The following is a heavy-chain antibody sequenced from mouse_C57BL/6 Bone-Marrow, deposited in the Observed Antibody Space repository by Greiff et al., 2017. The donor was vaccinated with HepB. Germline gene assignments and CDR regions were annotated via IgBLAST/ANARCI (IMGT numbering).Heavy chain of an antibody. J-gene: IGHJ4*01. Sequence: QVQLQQSGAELVRPGTSVKVSCKASGYAFTNYLIEWVKQRPGQGLEWIGVINPGSGGTNYNEKFKGKATLTADKSSSTAYMQRSSLTSEDSAVYFGARGEAQATLYAMDYWGQGTSVTVSS. CDR3: ARGEAQATLYAMDY. D-gene: IGHD3-2*02. V-gene: IGHV1-54*01. CDR2: INPGSGGT. CDR1: GYAFTNYL.